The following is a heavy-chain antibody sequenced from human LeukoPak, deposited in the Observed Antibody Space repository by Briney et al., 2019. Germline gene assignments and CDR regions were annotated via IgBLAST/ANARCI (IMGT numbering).Heavy chain of an antibody. D-gene: IGHD6-19*01. J-gene: IGHJ5*02. CDR2: ISSSSSYI. CDR1: GFTFSSYS. CDR3: ARETIAVAGTHNWFDP. Sequence: GGSLRLSCAASGFTFSSYSMNWVRQAPGKGLEWVSSISSSSSYIYYADSVKGRFTISRDNAKNSLYLQMNSLRAEDTAVYYCARETIAVAGTHNWFDPWGQGTLVTVSS. V-gene: IGHV3-21*01.